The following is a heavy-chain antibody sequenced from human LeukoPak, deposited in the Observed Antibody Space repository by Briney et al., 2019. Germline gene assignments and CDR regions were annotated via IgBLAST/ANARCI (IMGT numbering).Heavy chain of an antibody. CDR3: ARGTMVRGVIIMRSWFDP. J-gene: IGHJ5*02. Sequence: ASVKVSCKASGYTFTSYYMHWVRQAPGQGLEWMGIINPSGGSTSYAQKFQGRVTMTRDTSISTAYMELSRLRSDDTAVYYCARGTMVRGVIIMRSWFDPWGQGTLVTVSS. D-gene: IGHD3-10*01. CDR1: GYTFTSYY. CDR2: INPSGGST. V-gene: IGHV1-46*01.